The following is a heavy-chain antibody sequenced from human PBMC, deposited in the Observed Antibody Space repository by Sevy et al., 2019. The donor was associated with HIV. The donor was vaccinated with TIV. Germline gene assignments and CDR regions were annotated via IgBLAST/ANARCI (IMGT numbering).Heavy chain of an antibody. V-gene: IGHV3-21*01. CDR2: ISSSSNYI. CDR3: VRDGGCSSSSCLLYFDY. CDR1: GFTFSKYP. J-gene: IGHJ4*02. D-gene: IGHD2-15*01. Sequence: GGSLRLSCVVSGFTFSKYPMNWVRQAPGKGLEGVSSISSSSNYIYYGDSVKGRFTSSRDNAKNSLYLQMNSLRADDTAVCYCVRDGGCSSSSCLLYFDYWGQGILVTVSS.